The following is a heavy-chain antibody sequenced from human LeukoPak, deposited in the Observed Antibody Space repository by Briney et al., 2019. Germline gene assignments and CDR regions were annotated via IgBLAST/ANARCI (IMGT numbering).Heavy chain of an antibody. CDR3: ARVPNGIVGAKEDY. Sequence: QPSETLSLTCTVSGGSISSYYWSWIRQPPGKGLEWIGYIYYSGSTNYNPSLKSRVTISVDTSKNQFPLKLSSVTAADTAVYYCARVPNGIVGAKEDYWGQGTLVTVSS. V-gene: IGHV4-59*12. CDR1: GGSISSYY. J-gene: IGHJ4*02. CDR2: IYYSGST. D-gene: IGHD1-26*01.